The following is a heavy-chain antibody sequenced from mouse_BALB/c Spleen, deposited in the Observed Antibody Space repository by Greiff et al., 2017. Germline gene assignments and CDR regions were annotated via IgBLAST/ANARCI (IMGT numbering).Heavy chain of an antibody. CDR3: ARFYGSSYYAMDY. D-gene: IGHD1-1*01. CDR2: ISTYYGDA. V-gene: IGHV1S137*01. J-gene: IGHJ4*01. Sequence: VQLKQSGAELVRPGVSVKISCKGSGYTFTDYAMHWVKQSHAKSLEWIGVISTYYGDASYNQKFKGKATMTVDKSSSTAYMELARLTSEDSAIYYCARFYGSSYYAMDYWGQGTSVTVSS. CDR1: GYTFTDYA.